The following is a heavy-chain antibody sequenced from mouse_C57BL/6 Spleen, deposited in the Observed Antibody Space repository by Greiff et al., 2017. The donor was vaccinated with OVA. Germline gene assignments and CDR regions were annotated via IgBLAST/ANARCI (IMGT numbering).Heavy chain of an antibody. CDR2: IYPGSGNT. V-gene: IGHV1-66*01. J-gene: IGHJ4*01. D-gene: IGHD1-1*01. CDR3: ARSYYYGSSPFAMDY. Sequence: VQLQQSGPELVKPGASVKISCKASGYSFTSYYIHWVKQRPGQGLEWIGWIYPGSGNTKYNEKFKGKATLTADTSSSTAYMQLSSLTSEDSAVYYCARSYYYGSSPFAMDYWGQGTSVTVSS. CDR1: GYSFTSYY.